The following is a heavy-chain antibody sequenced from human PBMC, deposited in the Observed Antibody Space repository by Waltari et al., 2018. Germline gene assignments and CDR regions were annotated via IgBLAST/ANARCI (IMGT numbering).Heavy chain of an antibody. V-gene: IGHV4-34*01. CDR3: ARVQDYVRDY. Sequence: QVQLQQWGAGLLKPSETLSLTCAVYGGSFSDYYWSWIRQPPGKGLEWIGEINHSGSTNYNPSLKSRITRSIDTSKNQFSLKLNSVTAADTAVYYCARVQDYVRDYWGQGTLVTVSS. CDR1: GGSFSDYY. CDR2: INHSGST. D-gene: IGHD3-16*01. J-gene: IGHJ4*02.